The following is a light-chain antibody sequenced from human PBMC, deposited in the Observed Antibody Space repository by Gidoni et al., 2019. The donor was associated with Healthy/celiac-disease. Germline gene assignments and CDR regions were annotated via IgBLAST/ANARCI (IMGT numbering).Light chain of an antibody. CDR3: MQALQTPIT. J-gene: IGKJ5*01. CDR1: QSLLHSNGYNY. CDR2: LGS. Sequence: DMGMTQPPLSLPVTPGEPASISCRSSQSLLHSNGYNYLDWYLQKPGQSPQLLIYLGSNRASGVPDRFSGSGSCTDFTLKISRVEAEDVGVYYCMQALQTPITFGQGTRLEIK. V-gene: IGKV2-28*01.